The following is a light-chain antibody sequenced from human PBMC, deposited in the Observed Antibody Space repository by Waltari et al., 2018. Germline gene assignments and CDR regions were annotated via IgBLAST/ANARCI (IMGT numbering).Light chain of an antibody. J-gene: IGKJ1*01. V-gene: IGKV3-11*01. CDR3: QHRANSWT. CDR1: QSLGSY. CDR2: DAS. Sequence: DIVLTQSPATLSLSPGERATLSCSASQSLGSYLAWYQQKPGLPPRLLIYDASNRATGIPARFSGSGSGTDFTLTISSLEPEDCAVYFCQHRANSWTFGQGTKVEIK.